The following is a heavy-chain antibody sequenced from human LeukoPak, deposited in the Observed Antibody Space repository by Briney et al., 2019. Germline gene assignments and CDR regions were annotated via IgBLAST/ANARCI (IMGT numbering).Heavy chain of an antibody. Sequence: ASVKVSCKASGYTFTGYYIHWVRQAPGQGLEWMGWINPSSGGTDYAQKFLGRVSMTRDTSISTAYMELSRLKFDDTAVYYCARVNTLDYWGQGTLATVSS. V-gene: IGHV1-2*02. CDR3: ARVNTLDY. CDR2: INPSSGGT. J-gene: IGHJ4*02. D-gene: IGHD1/OR15-1a*01. CDR1: GYTFTGYY.